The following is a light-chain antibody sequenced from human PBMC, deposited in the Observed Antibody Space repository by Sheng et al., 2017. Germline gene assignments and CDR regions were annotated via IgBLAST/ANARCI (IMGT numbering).Light chain of an antibody. J-gene: IGKJ5*01. CDR2: GVS. CDR1: QIVTNNY. V-gene: IGKV3-20*01. CDR3: QQFGGSPPDSP. Sequence: EIVLTQSPGTLSLSPGERATLSCRASQIVTNNYVAWYQQKPGQAPRLLIYGVSSRDSGIPDRFTGSGSGTEFTLTITRLEPEDFAVYYCQQFGGSPPDSPFGQGTRLEIK.